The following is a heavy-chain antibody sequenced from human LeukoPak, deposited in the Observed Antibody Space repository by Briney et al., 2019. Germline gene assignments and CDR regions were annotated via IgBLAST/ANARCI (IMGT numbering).Heavy chain of an antibody. V-gene: IGHV1-2*02. J-gene: IGHJ6*02. CDR3: VRLGVLWFGNYYYAMDV. CDR2: MNPNSRAT. CDR1: GYTFSDNF. Sequence: ASVKVSCKAFGYTFSDNFMNRVRQAPGQGLEGMGWMNPNSRATNYAQKFQGRVTMTRDKSISTAYMELSGLRSDDTAVYYCVRLGVLWFGNYYYAMDVWGQGTLVTVSS. D-gene: IGHD3-10*01.